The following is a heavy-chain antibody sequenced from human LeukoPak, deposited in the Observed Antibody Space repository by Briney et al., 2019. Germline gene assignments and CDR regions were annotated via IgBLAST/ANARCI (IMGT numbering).Heavy chain of an antibody. V-gene: IGHV3-74*01. Sequence: HPGGSLRLSCAASGFTFSSYWMHWVRQAPGKGLVWVSRISTDGSATTYADSVKGRFTISRDNSKNTLYLQMNSLRAEDTAVYYCANYRYYYDSSGYYYWGQGTLVTVSS. D-gene: IGHD3-22*01. J-gene: IGHJ4*02. CDR2: ISTDGSAT. CDR1: GFTFSSYW. CDR3: ANYRYYYDSSGYYY.